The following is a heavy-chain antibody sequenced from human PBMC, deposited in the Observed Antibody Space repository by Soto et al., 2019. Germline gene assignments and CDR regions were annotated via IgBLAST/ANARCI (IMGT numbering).Heavy chain of an antibody. J-gene: IGHJ6*02. CDR3: ARDLLYYYGSGSLYSV. CDR2: ISSSSSYI. V-gene: IGHV3-21*01. Sequence: PGGSLRLSCAASGFTFSSYSMNWARQAPGKGLEWVSSISSSSSYIYYADSVKGRFTISRDNAKNSLYLQMNSLRAEDTAVYYCARDLLYYYGSGSLYSVWGQGTTVTVSS. CDR1: GFTFSSYS. D-gene: IGHD3-10*01.